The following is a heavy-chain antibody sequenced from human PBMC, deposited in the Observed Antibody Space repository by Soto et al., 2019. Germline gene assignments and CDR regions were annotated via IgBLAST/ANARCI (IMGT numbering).Heavy chain of an antibody. Sequence: SETLSLTCAVSGGSISSYYWSWIRQPPGKGLEWIGYIYYSGRTNYNPSIKSRVTISVDTSKNQFTMKLSSVTATDTAVYYCARQDYNFLTGYYETFDYWGQGTLVTVSS. CDR1: GGSISSYY. D-gene: IGHD3-9*01. V-gene: IGHV4-59*08. J-gene: IGHJ4*02. CDR2: IYYSGRT. CDR3: ARQDYNFLTGYYETFDY.